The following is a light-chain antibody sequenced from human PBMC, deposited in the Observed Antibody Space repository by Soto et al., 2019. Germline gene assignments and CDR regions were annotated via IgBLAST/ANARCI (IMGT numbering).Light chain of an antibody. CDR1: QSVSNY. CDR3: QQRYSWPLT. CDR2: VAS. V-gene: IGKV3-11*01. J-gene: IGKJ4*01. Sequence: ETVLTQSPATLSLSPGDRATLSCRARQSVSNYLAWYYQRRGQAPRLLIFVASSRASGIPARFSGRGSGTDFTLTISSLEPEDFAVYYCQQRYSWPLTFGGGAKVDIK.